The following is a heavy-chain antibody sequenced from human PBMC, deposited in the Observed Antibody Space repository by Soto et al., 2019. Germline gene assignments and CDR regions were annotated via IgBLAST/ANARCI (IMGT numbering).Heavy chain of an antibody. D-gene: IGHD6-13*01. CDR2: INHSGST. V-gene: IGHV4-34*01. J-gene: IGHJ1*01. CDR3: ARVPGIAAAGGEYFQH. CDR1: GGSFSGYY. Sequence: PSETLSLTCAVYGGSFSGYYWSWIRQPPGKGLEWIGEINHSGSTNYHPSLKSRVTISVDTSKNQFSLKLSSVTAADTAVYYCARVPGIAAAGGEYFQHWGQGTLVTVSS.